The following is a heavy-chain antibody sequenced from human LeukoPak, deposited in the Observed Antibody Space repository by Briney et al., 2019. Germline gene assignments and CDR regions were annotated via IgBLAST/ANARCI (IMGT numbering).Heavy chain of an antibody. D-gene: IGHD1-1*01. J-gene: IGHJ4*02. Sequence: KPSETLSLTCTVSGGSISNYYWSWIRQPAGKGLEWIGRISASGNTNYNPSLKSRVTMSVDTSMNLFALKLSSATAADTAVYYCARQGVATGIDYWGQGTLVTVSS. CDR2: ISASGNT. CDR1: GGSISNYY. V-gene: IGHV4-4*07. CDR3: ARQGVATGIDY.